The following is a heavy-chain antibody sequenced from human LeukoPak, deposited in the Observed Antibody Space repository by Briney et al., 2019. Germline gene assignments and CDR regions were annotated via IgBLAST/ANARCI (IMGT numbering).Heavy chain of an antibody. CDR1: GFTFTNAW. Sequence: GGSLRLSCAASGFTFTNAWMSWVRQAPGKGLEWVGRIKSKTDGGTTDYAATVKGRFTIARNDSKNTLYLQLNSLKTEDTAVYYCTTGPGAASNWGQGTLVTVSS. CDR2: IKSKTDGGTT. V-gene: IGHV3-15*01. CDR3: TTGPGAASN. D-gene: IGHD3-10*01. J-gene: IGHJ4*02.